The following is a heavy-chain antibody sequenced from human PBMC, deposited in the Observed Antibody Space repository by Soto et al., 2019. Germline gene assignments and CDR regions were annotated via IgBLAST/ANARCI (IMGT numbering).Heavy chain of an antibody. J-gene: IGHJ6*02. Sequence: SVKVSCKASGFTFTSSAVQWVRQARGQRLEWIGWIVVGSGNTNYAQKFQERVTITRDVSTSTAYMELSSLRSEDTAVYYCAAADGSGSRFYYYYGMDVWGQGTTVTVSS. V-gene: IGHV1-58*01. D-gene: IGHD3-10*01. CDR3: AAADGSGSRFYYYYGMDV. CDR1: GFTFTSSA. CDR2: IVVGSGNT.